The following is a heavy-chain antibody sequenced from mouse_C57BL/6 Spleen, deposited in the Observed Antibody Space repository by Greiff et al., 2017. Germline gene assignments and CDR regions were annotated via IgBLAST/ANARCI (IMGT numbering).Heavy chain of an antibody. D-gene: IGHD3-3*01. J-gene: IGHJ4*01. V-gene: IGHV1-26*01. CDR2: INPNNGGT. CDR1: GYTFTDYY. Sequence: EVQLQQSGPELVKPGASVKISCKASGYTFTDYYMNWVKQSHGKSLEWIGDINPNNGGTSYNQKFKGKATLTVDKSSSTAYMEIRSLTSEDSAVYYCAKGDFRDYAMDYWGQGTSVTVSS. CDR3: AKGDFRDYAMDY.